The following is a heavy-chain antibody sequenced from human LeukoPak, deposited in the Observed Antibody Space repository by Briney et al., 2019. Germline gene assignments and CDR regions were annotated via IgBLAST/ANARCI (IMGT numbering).Heavy chain of an antibody. CDR3: ARGLYCSGGSCIETDY. D-gene: IGHD2-15*01. J-gene: IGHJ4*02. V-gene: IGHV4-4*02. CDR2: IYHTGST. CDR1: RGSIMTTHW. Sequence: SETLSLTCTLSRGSIMTTHWWSWVRQPPGKGLEWIGEIYHTGSTYYNPSLKSRVTISVDTSKNQFSLKLSSVTAADTAVYYCARGLYCSGGSCIETDYWGQGTLVTVSS.